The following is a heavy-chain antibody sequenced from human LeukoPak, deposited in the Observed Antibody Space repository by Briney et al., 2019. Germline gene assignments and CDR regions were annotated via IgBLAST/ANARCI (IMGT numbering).Heavy chain of an antibody. Sequence: SETLSLTCAVYGGSFSGYYWSWIRQPPGKGLEWIGEINHSGSTNYNPSLKSRVTISVDTSKNQFSLKLTSVTAADTAVYYCARERYRYDILTGYYRDAYDIWGHGTMVIVSS. CDR3: ARERYRYDILTGYYRDAYDI. CDR1: GGSFSGYY. D-gene: IGHD3-9*01. V-gene: IGHV4-34*01. CDR2: INHSGST. J-gene: IGHJ3*02.